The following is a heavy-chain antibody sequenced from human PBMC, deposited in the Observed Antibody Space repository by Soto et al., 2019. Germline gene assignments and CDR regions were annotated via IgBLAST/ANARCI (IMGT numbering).Heavy chain of an antibody. J-gene: IGHJ4*02. CDR2: IYSGGST. Sequence: PGGSLRLSCAASGFTVSTKYMSWVRQAPGKGLEWVSVIYSGGSTFYADSVRGRFTISRDNSKNTVNLQMNSLRAEDTAVYYCARDPSAADYWGQGTLVTVSP. CDR3: ARDPSAADY. CDR1: GFTVSTKY. V-gene: IGHV3-66*01. D-gene: IGHD3-10*01.